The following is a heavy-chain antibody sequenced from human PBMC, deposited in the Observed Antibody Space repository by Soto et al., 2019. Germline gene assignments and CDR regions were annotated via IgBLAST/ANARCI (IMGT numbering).Heavy chain of an antibody. CDR2: ISSATTTI. V-gene: IGHV3-48*01. CDR1: GFTFSSYS. Sequence: EVQLVESGGGLVQPGGSLRLCCAASGFTFSSYSMNWVRQAPGKGLEWVSYISSATTTIYYADSVKGRFTISRDNAKNSLYLQMNSLRADDTAVHYCARGIAAAGPKLDYWGQGTLVTVSS. CDR3: ARGIAAAGPKLDY. D-gene: IGHD6-13*01. J-gene: IGHJ4*02.